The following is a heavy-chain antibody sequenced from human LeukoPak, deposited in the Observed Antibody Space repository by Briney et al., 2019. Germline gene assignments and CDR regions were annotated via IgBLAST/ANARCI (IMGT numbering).Heavy chain of an antibody. D-gene: IGHD6-19*01. CDR1: GFTFSSYG. J-gene: IGHJ4*02. CDR2: ISYDGSNK. Sequence: GGSLRLSCAASGFTFSSYGMHWVRQAPGKGLEWVAVISYDGSNKYYADSVKGRFTISRDNSKDTLYLQMNSLRAEDTAVYYCAKDLGGSGWYGAYWGQGTLVTVSS. V-gene: IGHV3-30*18. CDR3: AKDLGGSGWYGAY.